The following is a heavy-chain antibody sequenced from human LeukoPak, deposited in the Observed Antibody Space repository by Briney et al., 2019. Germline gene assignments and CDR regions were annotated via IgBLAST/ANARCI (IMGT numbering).Heavy chain of an antibody. CDR3: ARDLSKAAAGTEPDY. J-gene: IGHJ4*02. V-gene: IGHV3-33*01. D-gene: IGHD6-13*01. CDR1: GFTFSSYG. CDR2: IWYDGSNK. Sequence: GRSLRLSCAATGFTFSSYGMHWVRQAPGKGLEWVAVIWYDGSNKYYADSVKGRFTISRDNSKNTLYLQMNSLRAEDTAVYYCARDLSKAAAGTEPDYWGQGTLATVSS.